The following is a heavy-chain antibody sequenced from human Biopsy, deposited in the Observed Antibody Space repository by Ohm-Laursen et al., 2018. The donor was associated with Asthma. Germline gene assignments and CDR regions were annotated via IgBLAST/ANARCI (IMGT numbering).Heavy chain of an antibody. CDR2: IYHRGNT. CDR3: ARDYYDFWNRSVYTYFGMDV. D-gene: IGHD3-3*01. CDR1: GYSISNCGYY. Sequence: TLSLTCSVSGYSISNCGYYWTQVRHRPGKGLEWIGNIYHRGNTKYNPSLKSRLSFSLDTSKNQFSLKLSSVTVADTALYFCARDYYDFWNRSVYTYFGMDVWGRGTTVVVYS. V-gene: IGHV4-31*03. J-gene: IGHJ6*02.